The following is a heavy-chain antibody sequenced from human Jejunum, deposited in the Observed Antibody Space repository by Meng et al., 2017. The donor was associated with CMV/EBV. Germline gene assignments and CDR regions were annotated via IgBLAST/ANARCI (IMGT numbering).Heavy chain of an antibody. D-gene: IGHD1-14*01. V-gene: IGHV3-30-3*01. J-gene: IGHJ4*02. CDR3: AREPAFSEYDY. CDR2: ISKGRNIE. Sequence: LSCAASGFTLIIYTMPWVREAQGTGLEWVTAISKGRNIEYYPNSVRGRFTISRDNSQNTLYLQMNSLRTEATALYYCAREPAFSEYDYWGQGTLVTVSS. CDR1: GFTLIIYT.